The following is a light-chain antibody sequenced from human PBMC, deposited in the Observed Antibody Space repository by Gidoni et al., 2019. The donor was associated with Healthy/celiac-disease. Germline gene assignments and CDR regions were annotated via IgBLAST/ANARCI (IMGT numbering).Light chain of an antibody. V-gene: IGKV3-11*01. CDR2: EAS. CDR1: QSVSSY. CDR3: QQRSNWPPIT. Sequence: EIVLPQSPAALSLSPGERATLSSRARQSVSSYLAWYQQKPGQAPRLLIYEASNTATGIPARFSGSGSGTDFTLTISSLEPEDFAVYYCQQRSNWPPITFGQGTRLEIK. J-gene: IGKJ5*01.